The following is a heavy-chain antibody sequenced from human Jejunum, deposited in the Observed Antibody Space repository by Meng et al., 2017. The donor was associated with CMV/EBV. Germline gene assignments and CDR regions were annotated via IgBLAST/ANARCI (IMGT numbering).Heavy chain of an antibody. CDR1: GYDVTDDY. Sequence: KTSGYDVTDDYRQWVRQAPGQAPEWRGWINPKNGGPRYAAKFQGRVTLTSDTSLNTAFLDLSGLTSDDTAVYYCTRRKTDTGWVYWGQGTLVTVSS. J-gene: IGHJ4*02. CDR3: TRRKTDTGWVY. V-gene: IGHV1-2*02. CDR2: INPKNGGP. D-gene: IGHD1-14*01.